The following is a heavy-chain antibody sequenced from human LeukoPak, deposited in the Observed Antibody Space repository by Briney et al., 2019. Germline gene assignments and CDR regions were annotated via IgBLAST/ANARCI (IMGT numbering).Heavy chain of an antibody. J-gene: IGHJ4*02. CDR3: ARVPHYASGTYYKRFPLYFDY. V-gene: IGHV3-7*01. CDR1: GFTFSIYW. Sequence: PGGSLRLSCAASGFTFSIYWMSWVRQAPGKELEWVANMKQDGSEKYYVDSVKGRFTISRDNAKNSLYLQMNSLRAEDTAVYYCARVPHYASGTYYKRFPLYFDYWGQGTLVTVSS. D-gene: IGHD3-10*01. CDR2: MKQDGSEK.